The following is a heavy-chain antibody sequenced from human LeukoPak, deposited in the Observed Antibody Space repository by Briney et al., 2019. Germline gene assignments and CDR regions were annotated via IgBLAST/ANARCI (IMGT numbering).Heavy chain of an antibody. CDR1: GYTFTSYA. Sequence: ASVKVSCKASGYTFTSYAMHWVRQAPGQRLEWMGWINAGNGNTKHSQKFQGRVTITRDTSASTAYMELSSLRSEDTAVYYCARDLRGGYCSGGSCYPGNYWGQGTLVTVSS. D-gene: IGHD2-15*01. J-gene: IGHJ4*02. CDR3: ARDLRGGYCSGGSCYPGNY. V-gene: IGHV1-3*01. CDR2: INAGNGNT.